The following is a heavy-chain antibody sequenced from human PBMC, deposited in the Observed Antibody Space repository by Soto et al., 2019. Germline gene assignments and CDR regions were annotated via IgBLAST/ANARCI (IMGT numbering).Heavy chain of an antibody. CDR3: AREGGIVLMARNWFDP. CDR2: IIPILGIA. CDR1: GGTFSSYT. J-gene: IGHJ5*02. V-gene: IGHV1-69*04. D-gene: IGHD2-8*01. Sequence: ASVKVSCKASGGTFSSYTISWVRQAPGQWLEWMGRIIPILGIANYAQKFQGRVTITADKSTSTAYMELSSLRSEDTAVYYCAREGGIVLMARNWFDPWGQGTLVTVSS.